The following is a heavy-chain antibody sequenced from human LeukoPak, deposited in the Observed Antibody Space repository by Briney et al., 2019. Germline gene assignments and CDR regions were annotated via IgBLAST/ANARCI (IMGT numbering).Heavy chain of an antibody. J-gene: IGHJ6*02. Sequence: SQTLSLTCTVSGGSISSGGYYWSWIRQHPGKGLEWIGHIYYSGSTNYNPSLKSRVTISVDTSKNQFSLKLSSVTAADTAVYYCASLTPPYCSSTSCYVSNYYGMDVWGQGTTVTVSS. CDR3: ASLTPPYCSSTSCYVSNYYGMDV. CDR1: GGSISSGGYY. D-gene: IGHD2-2*01. CDR2: IYYSGST. V-gene: IGHV4-61*08.